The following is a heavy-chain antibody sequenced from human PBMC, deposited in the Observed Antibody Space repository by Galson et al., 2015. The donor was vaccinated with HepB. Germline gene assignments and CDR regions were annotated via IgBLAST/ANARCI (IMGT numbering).Heavy chain of an antibody. CDR1: GYTFTSYA. J-gene: IGHJ4*02. CDR3: ARVRGPALYDFWSGYYNPFDY. D-gene: IGHD3-3*01. Sequence: SVKVSCKASGYTFTSYAMNWVRQAPGQGLEWMGWINTNTGNPTYAQGFTGRFVFSLDTSVSTAYLQISSLKAEDTAVYYCARVRGPALYDFWSGYYNPFDYWGQGTLVTVSS. V-gene: IGHV7-4-1*02. CDR2: INTNTGNP.